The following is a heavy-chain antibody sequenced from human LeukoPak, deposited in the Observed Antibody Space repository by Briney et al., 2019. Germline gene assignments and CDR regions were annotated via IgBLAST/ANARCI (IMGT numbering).Heavy chain of an antibody. J-gene: IGHJ4*02. CDR3: ARTANYYDSSGYHYYFDY. V-gene: IGHV1-18*01. CDR1: GYTFTSYA. Sequence: AASVQFSCKASGYTFTSYAIIWVRPAPGQGLEWMGWISTYNGNTNYAQKLQGRVTMTTHTSTSTAYMELRSLRSDDTAVYYCARTANYYDSSGYHYYFDYWGQGTLVTVSS. D-gene: IGHD3-22*01. CDR2: ISTYNGNT.